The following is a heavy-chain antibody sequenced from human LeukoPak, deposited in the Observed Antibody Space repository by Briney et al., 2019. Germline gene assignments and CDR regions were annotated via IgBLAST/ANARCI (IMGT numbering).Heavy chain of an antibody. CDR2: INGSGGST. CDR3: AKRIQSAMATAY. J-gene: IGHJ4*02. D-gene: IGHD5-18*01. Sequence: GGSLRLSCAASGFTFSSYAMSWVRQAPGKGLEWVSDINGSGGSTYYADSVKGRFTISRDNSKNTLDLQMNSLRAEDTAVYYCAKRIQSAMATAYWGQGTLVTVSS. V-gene: IGHV3-23*01. CDR1: GFTFSSYA.